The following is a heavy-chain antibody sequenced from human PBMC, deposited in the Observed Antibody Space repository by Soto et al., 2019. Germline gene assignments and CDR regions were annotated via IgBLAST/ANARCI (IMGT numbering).Heavy chain of an antibody. V-gene: IGHV3-30*18. Sequence: GGSLRLSCAASGFTFSSYGMHWVRQAPGKGLEWVAVISYDGSNKYYADSVKGRFTISRDNSKNTLYLQMNSLRAEDTAVYYCAKDQDYGDYPTLLDYWGQGTLVTVSS. J-gene: IGHJ4*02. D-gene: IGHD4-17*01. CDR3: AKDQDYGDYPTLLDY. CDR2: ISYDGSNK. CDR1: GFTFSSYG.